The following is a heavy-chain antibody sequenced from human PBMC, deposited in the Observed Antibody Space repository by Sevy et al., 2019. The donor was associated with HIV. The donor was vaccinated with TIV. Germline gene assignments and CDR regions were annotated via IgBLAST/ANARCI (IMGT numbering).Heavy chain of an antibody. CDR3: ARGGGNGWYYFDY. V-gene: IGHV1-69*13. Sequence: ASVKVSCKASGGTFSSYGISWVRQAPGQGLEWMGGIIPILGTVNYAQKFQGRVTITADESTKTAYMELSSLRSEDTAAYYCARGGGNGWYYFDYWGQGTLVTVSS. CDR1: GGTFSSYG. CDR2: IIPILGTV. D-gene: IGHD6-19*01. J-gene: IGHJ4*02.